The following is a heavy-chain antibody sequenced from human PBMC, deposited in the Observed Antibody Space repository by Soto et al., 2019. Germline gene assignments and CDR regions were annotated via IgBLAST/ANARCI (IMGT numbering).Heavy chain of an antibody. J-gene: IGHJ6*02. V-gene: IGHV3-23*01. D-gene: IGHD3-3*01. CDR3: AEDPTQFNPIFGVDPHPHTAAIYYGMDV. Sequence: LRLSCAASGFTFSSYAMSWVRQAPGKGLEWVSAISGSGGSTYYADSVKGRFTISRDNSKNTLYLQMNSLRAEDTAVYYCAEDPTQFNPIFGVDPHPHTAAIYYGMDVWGQGTTVTVFS. CDR1: GFTFSSYA. CDR2: ISGSGGST.